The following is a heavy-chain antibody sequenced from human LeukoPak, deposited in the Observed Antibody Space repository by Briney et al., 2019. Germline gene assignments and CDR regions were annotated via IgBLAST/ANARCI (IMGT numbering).Heavy chain of an antibody. V-gene: IGHV4-39*01. CDR1: GGSISSSSYY. CDR3: ARHSDGWYWGGSGMDV. Sequence: SETLSLTCTVSGGSISSSSYYWGWIRQPPGKGLEWIGSIYYSGSTYYNPSLKSRVTLSVDTSKDQFSLKLSSVTAADTAVYYCARHSDGWYWGGSGMDVWGQGTTVIVSS. D-gene: IGHD6-19*01. CDR2: IYYSGST. J-gene: IGHJ6*02.